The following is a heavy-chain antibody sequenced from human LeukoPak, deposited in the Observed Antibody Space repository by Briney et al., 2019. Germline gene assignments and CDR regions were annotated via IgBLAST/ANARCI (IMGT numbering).Heavy chain of an antibody. V-gene: IGHV3-21*01. J-gene: IGHJ4*02. CDR3: ARVLESEMATIGATDY. D-gene: IGHD5-24*01. CDR2: ISSSSNYI. Sequence: PGGSLGLSCAASGFTFSSYSMNWVRQAPGKGLEWVSSISSSSNYIYYADSLKGRFTISRDNAKNSLYLQMNSLRAEDTAVYYCARVLESEMATIGATDYWGQGTLVTVSS. CDR1: GFTFSSYS.